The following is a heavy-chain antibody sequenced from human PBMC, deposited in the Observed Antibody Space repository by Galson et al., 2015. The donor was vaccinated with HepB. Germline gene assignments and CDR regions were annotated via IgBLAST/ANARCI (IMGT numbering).Heavy chain of an antibody. CDR3: ARPIYDFWSGYSGFPWFDP. CDR1: GGSISSSSYY. Sequence: ETLSLTCTVSGGSISSSSYYWGWIRQPPGKGLEWIGSIYYSGSTYYNPSLKSRVTISVDTSKNQFSLKLSSVTAADTAVYYCARPIYDFWSGYSGFPWFDPWGQGTLVTVSS. CDR2: IYYSGST. V-gene: IGHV4-39*01. D-gene: IGHD3-3*01. J-gene: IGHJ5*02.